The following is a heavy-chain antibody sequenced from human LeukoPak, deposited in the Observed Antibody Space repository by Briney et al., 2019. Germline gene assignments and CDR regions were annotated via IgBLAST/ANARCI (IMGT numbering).Heavy chain of an antibody. Sequence: ASVTVSFKASGYTFTRYGISWVRQAPGQGLEGMGWISAYNGNTNYAQKLQGRVTMTTDTSTSTGYMELSSLRSEDTAVYYWARDREMATTSLVDYWGQGTLVTVSS. CDR2: ISAYNGNT. CDR3: ARDREMATTSLVDY. D-gene: IGHD5-24*01. V-gene: IGHV1-18*01. CDR1: GYTFTRYG. J-gene: IGHJ4*02.